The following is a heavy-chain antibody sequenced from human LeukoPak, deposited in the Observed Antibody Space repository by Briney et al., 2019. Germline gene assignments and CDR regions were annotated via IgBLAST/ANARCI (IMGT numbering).Heavy chain of an antibody. CDR2: ISAYNGNT. CDR3: ARDPSTYYDFWSGYSGVDY. D-gene: IGHD3-3*01. J-gene: IGHJ4*02. V-gene: IGHV1-18*01. Sequence: ASVKVSCKASGYTFTSYGISWVRQAPGQGLEWMGWISAYNGNTNYAQKLQGRVTMTTDTSTSTAYMELRSLRSDDTAVYYCARDPSTYYDFWSGYSGVDYWGQGTLVTVSS. CDR1: GYTFTSYG.